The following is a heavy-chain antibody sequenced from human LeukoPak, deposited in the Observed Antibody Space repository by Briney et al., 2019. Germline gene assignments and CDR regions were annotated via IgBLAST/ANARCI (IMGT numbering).Heavy chain of an antibody. J-gene: IGHJ5*02. Sequence: PGGSLRLSCSVSGFTFNSYAMSWVRQAPGKGLEWVSAISGSGDSTYYADSVKGRFTISRDNSKNTLYLQMNSLRAEDTAVYYCAKDLSRELLGGNWFDPWGQGTLVTVSS. CDR3: AKDLSRELLGGNWFDP. CDR2: ISGSGDST. D-gene: IGHD1-26*01. CDR1: GFTFNSYA. V-gene: IGHV3-23*01.